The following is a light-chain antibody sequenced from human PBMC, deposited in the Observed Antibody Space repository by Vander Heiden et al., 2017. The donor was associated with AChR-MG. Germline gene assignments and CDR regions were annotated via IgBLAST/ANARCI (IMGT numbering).Light chain of an antibody. Sequence: EIVLTQSPGTLSLSPGERATLSCRASQSVSSGYLAWYQQKPGQAPRLLIYGASSRATGIPDRFSGSGSGTDFTFTISRLEPEDFAVYYCQQYGSSWTFGQGTKVEIK. V-gene: IGKV3-20*01. CDR3: QQYGSSWT. CDR2: GAS. J-gene: IGKJ1*01. CDR1: QSVSSGY.